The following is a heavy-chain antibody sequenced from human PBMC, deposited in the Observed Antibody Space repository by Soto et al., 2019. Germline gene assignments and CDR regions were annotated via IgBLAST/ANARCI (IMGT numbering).Heavy chain of an antibody. D-gene: IGHD1-1*01. CDR1: GGFVSSGSYY. J-gene: IGHJ3*02. V-gene: IGHV4-34*01. CDR3: AGEERGTGTTVVDAFDI. CDR2: MSHRGGT. Sequence: QVQLQQWGAGLLKPSETLSLTCAVYGGFVSSGSYYWSWIRQPPGKGLEWIGEMSHRGGTHFNPSLKSRVIIVVDTSKNQFSLKMSSVAAGDTALYYFAGEERGTGTTVVDAFDIWGPGTMVTVSS.